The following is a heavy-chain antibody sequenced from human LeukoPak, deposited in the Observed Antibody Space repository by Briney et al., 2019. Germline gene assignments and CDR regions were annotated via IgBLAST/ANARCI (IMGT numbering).Heavy chain of an antibody. J-gene: IGHJ4*02. D-gene: IGHD6-13*01. V-gene: IGHV4-39*01. CDR2: IYYSGST. Sequence: SETLSLTCTVSGGSISSSSYYWGWIRQPPGKGLEWIGSIYYSGSTYYNPSLKSRVTISVDTSKNQFSLKLSSVTAADTAVYYCAIAPGYSSIKSDYWGQGTLVTVSS. CDR1: GGSISSSSYY. CDR3: AIAPGYSSIKSDY.